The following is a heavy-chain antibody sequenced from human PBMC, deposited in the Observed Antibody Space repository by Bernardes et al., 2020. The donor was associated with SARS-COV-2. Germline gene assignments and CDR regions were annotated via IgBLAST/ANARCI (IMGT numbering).Heavy chain of an antibody. CDR2: ISGGGMYI. Sequence: GSLRLSCAASGFTFSNYPFSWFRQAPGKGLEWVSSISGGGMYIYYGDAVRGRFTTSRDNTRTSVFLQMESLRAEDTAVYYCARDVGGADWRFGFDVWGPGTMVHVS. J-gene: IGHJ3*01. V-gene: IGHV3-21*01. D-gene: IGHD2-21*02. CDR3: ARDVGGADWRFGFDV. CDR1: GFTFSNYP.